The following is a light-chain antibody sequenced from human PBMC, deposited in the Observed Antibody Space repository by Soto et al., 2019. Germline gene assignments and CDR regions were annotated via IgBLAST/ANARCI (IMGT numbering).Light chain of an antibody. CDR3: QQRNSWPLT. Sequence: EIVLTQSPATLSLSPGERATLSCRASENVFGSLAWLQQKPGQAPRLLFFDASTRATGIPARFSCSGSGTDFTLTVSSLEPEDFATYYCQQRNSWPLTFGGGTKVEIK. CDR1: ENVFGS. CDR2: DAS. J-gene: IGKJ4*01. V-gene: IGKV3-11*01.